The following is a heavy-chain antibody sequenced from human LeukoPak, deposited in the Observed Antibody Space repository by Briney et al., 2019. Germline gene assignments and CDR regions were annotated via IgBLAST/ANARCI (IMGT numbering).Heavy chain of an antibody. CDR1: GFTFSSYA. Sequence: GGSLRLSCAASGFTFSSYAMSWVRQAPGKGLEWVSSISSSSSYIYYADSVKGRFTISRDNAKNSLYLQMNSLRAEDTAVYYCARDVAARHFDYWGQGTLVTVSS. D-gene: IGHD6-13*01. CDR3: ARDVAARHFDY. V-gene: IGHV3-21*01. CDR2: ISSSSSYI. J-gene: IGHJ4*02.